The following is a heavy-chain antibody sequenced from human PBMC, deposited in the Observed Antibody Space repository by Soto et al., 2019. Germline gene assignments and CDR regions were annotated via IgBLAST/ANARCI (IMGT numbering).Heavy chain of an antibody. Sequence: QVQLVESGGGVVQPGRSLRLSCAASGFTFSSYAMHWVRQAAGKGLEWVAVISYDGSNKYYADSVKGRFTISRDNSKNTLYLLMNSLRAEDTAVYYCARGYYDYVWGTNSGMDVWGQGTTVTVSS. CDR1: GFTFSSYA. J-gene: IGHJ6*02. CDR2: ISYDGSNK. CDR3: ARGYYDYVWGTNSGMDV. V-gene: IGHV3-30-3*01. D-gene: IGHD3-16*01.